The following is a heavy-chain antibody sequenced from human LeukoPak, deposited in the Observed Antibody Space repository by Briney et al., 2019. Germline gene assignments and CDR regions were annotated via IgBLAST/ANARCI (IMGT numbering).Heavy chain of an antibody. J-gene: IGHJ5*02. D-gene: IGHD3-10*01. CDR3: ARVPILWFGERSNWFDP. CDR1: GYTFTSYG. Sequence: GASVKVSCKASGYTFTSYGISWVRQAPGQGLEWMGWISAYNGNTNYAQKLQGRVTMTRNTSISTAYMELSSLRSEDTAVYYCARVPILWFGERSNWFDPWGQGTLVTVSS. CDR2: ISAYNGNT. V-gene: IGHV1-18*01.